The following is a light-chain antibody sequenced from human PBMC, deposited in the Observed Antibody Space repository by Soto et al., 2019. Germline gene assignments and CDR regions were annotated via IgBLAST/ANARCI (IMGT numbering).Light chain of an antibody. CDR1: SSDVGGYNY. J-gene: IGLJ1*01. V-gene: IGLV2-14*01. Sequence: QSVLTQPASVSGSPGQSITISCTGTSSDVGGYNYVSWYQQLPGKAPKLMIYDVSNRPSGVSNRFSGSKSGNTASLTISGPQAEDEADSYCCSYTSILTRVFGTGTNLTVL. CDR3: CSYTSILTRV. CDR2: DVS.